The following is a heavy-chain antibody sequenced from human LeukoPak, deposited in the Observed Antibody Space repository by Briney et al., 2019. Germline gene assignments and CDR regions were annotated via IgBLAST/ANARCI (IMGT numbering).Heavy chain of an antibody. J-gene: IGHJ4*02. Sequence: SETLSLTCAVYSGSFRGYFWSWIRQPPGKGLEWIGEINHSGSTNYNPSLKSRVTISVDTSKNQFSLKLSSVTAADTAVYYCARKYSSSWCFDYWGQGTLVTVSS. CDR3: ARKYSSSWCFDY. V-gene: IGHV4-34*01. D-gene: IGHD6-13*01. CDR1: SGSFRGYF. CDR2: INHSGST.